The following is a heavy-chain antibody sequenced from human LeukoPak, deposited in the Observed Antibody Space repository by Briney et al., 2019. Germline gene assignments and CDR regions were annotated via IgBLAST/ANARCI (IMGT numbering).Heavy chain of an antibody. CDR1: GYTFTSYG. Sequence: ASVKVSCKASGYTFTSYGISWVRQAPGQGLEWMGWISAYNGNTNYAQKLQGRVTMTTDESTSTAYMELSSLRSEDTAVYYCARGLLWFGESDAPSYYYYYMDVWGKGTTVTVSS. J-gene: IGHJ6*03. V-gene: IGHV1-18*01. CDR2: ISAYNGNT. D-gene: IGHD3-10*01. CDR3: ARGLLWFGESDAPSYYYYYMDV.